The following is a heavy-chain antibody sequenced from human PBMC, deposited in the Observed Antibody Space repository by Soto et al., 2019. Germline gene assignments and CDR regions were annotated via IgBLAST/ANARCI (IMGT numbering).Heavy chain of an antibody. J-gene: IGHJ4*02. V-gene: IGHV3-7*04. CDR2: IKQDGTEK. CDR1: GFTFSSYW. Sequence: GGSLRLSCAASGFTFSSYWMSWVRQAPGKGLEWVAIIKQDGTEKYYVDSVKGRFTISRDNAKTSLYLQMNSLRAEDTAVYYCARRLRGSSWYTFDYWGQGTLVTVSS. D-gene: IGHD6-13*01. CDR3: ARRLRGSSWYTFDY.